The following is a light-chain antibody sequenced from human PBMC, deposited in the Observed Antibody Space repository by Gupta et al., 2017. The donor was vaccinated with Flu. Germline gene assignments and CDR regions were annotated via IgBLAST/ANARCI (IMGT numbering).Light chain of an antibody. CDR3: LQDHSYPYT. CDR2: AAA. J-gene: IGKJ2*01. Sequence: AIQMTQSPSSLSASVGDRVTITCRASQDIRYDLGWYQHKPGKAPKLLVWAAASLHTGAQSRFSGSGSGTDFTLTISGLQPEDFATYYCLQDHSYPYTFGQGTKLEIK. V-gene: IGKV1-6*01. CDR1: QDIRYD.